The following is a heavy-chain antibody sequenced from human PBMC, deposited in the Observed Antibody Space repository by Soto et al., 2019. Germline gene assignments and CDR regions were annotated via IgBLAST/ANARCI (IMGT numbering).Heavy chain of an antibody. V-gene: IGHV2-5*02. D-gene: IGHD4-4*01. J-gene: IGHJ4*02. Sequence: QITLKESGPTVVKPTQTLTLTCTFSGFSLSTSGVGVGWIRQPPGKALEWLALIYWDDDKRYSPSLRSGLTITKDTSKNQVVLTMTNMDPVDTATYYFAHKGDDYNFVYCGQGTLVTVSS. CDR1: GFSLSTSGVG. CDR3: AHKGDDYNFVY. CDR2: IYWDDDK.